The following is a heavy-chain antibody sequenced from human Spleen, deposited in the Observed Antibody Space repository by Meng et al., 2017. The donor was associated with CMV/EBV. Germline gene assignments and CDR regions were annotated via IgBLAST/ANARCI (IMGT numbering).Heavy chain of an antibody. D-gene: IGHD3-22*01. CDR2: ISSTGYTI. J-gene: IGHJ3*02. Sequence: DYYMNWIRQAPGKGLECVSYISSTGYTIYYADSVKGRFTISRDNAKKSLYLQMNSLRTEDTAMYYCARAPYYYDSNNILTPDAFDIWGQGTMVTVSS. CDR1: DYY. V-gene: IGHV3-11*01. CDR3: ARAPYYYDSNNILTPDAFDI.